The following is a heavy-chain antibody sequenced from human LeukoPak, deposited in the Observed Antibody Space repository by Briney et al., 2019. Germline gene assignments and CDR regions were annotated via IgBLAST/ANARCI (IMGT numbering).Heavy chain of an antibody. Sequence: SETLSLTCTVSGGSISSYYWSWIRQPPGKGLEWIGYIYYSGSTNYNPSLKSRVTISVDTSKNQFSLKLSSVTAADTAVYYCARARGSVVRAVFDYWGQGTLVTVSS. CDR2: IYYSGST. CDR3: ARARGSVVRAVFDY. D-gene: IGHD2-2*01. V-gene: IGHV4-59*01. J-gene: IGHJ4*02. CDR1: GGSISSYY.